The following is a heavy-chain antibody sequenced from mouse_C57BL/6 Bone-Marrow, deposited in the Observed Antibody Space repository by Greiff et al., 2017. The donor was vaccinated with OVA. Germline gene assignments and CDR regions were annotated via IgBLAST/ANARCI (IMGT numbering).Heavy chain of an antibody. CDR2: IYPRDGST. CDR1: GYTFTSYD. J-gene: IGHJ1*03. D-gene: IGHD1-1*01. Sequence: QVHVKQSGPELVKPGASVKLSCKASGYTFTSYDINWVKQRPGQGLEWIGWIYPRDGSTKYNEKFKGKATLTVDTSSSTAYMELHSLTSEDSAVYFCARSSYGYFDVWGTGTTVTVSS. V-gene: IGHV1-85*01. CDR3: ARSSYGYFDV.